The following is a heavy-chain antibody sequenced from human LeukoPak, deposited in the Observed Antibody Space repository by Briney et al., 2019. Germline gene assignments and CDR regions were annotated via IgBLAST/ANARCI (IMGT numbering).Heavy chain of an antibody. Sequence: GRSLRLSCTASGVTFGDYAKNWFRQAPGKGLEWVGFIRSKTYGGTGEYAASVKGRFTISRDDSKSIAHLQMNSLKTEDTAVYYCTRSESGTYKGGFDFWGQGTLVTVSS. CDR3: TRSESGTYKGGFDF. CDR2: IRSKTYGGTG. V-gene: IGHV3-49*03. J-gene: IGHJ4*02. D-gene: IGHD1-26*01. CDR1: GVTFGDYA.